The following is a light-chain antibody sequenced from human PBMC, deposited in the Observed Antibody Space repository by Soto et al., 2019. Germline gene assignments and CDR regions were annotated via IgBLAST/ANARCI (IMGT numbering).Light chain of an antibody. V-gene: IGKV1-16*01. Sequence: DIQLNQSPSSLSASVGDSASITCRASQGISNYLAWYQQTQGKAPKFLIYDASSLESGVPSRFRGSGSGTEFTLPLSRLQPDDFETYYCQQYDSVLGTFGPGTKVDIK. CDR1: QGISNY. CDR2: DAS. CDR3: QQYDSVLGT. J-gene: IGKJ1*01.